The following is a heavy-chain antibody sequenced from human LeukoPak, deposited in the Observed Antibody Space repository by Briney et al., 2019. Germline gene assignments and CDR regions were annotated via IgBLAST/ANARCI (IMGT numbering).Heavy chain of an antibody. CDR1: GGTSSSYA. Sequence: ASVKVSCKASGGTSSSYAISWVRQAPGQGLEWMGRIIPILGMANYAQKFQGRVTMTEDTSTDTAYMELSSLRSEDTAVYYCATGYDSSYRDYCGQGTLVTVSS. J-gene: IGHJ4*02. CDR2: IIPILGMA. V-gene: IGHV1-69*04. D-gene: IGHD3-22*01. CDR3: ATGYDSSYRDY.